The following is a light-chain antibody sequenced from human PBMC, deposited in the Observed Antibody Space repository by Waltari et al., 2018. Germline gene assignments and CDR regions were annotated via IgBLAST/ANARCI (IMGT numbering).Light chain of an antibody. CDR2: DAS. CDR3: QQRSNWPSLT. CDR1: QSVSSY. Sequence: EIVLTQSPATLSLSPGERAILSCRASQSVSSYLAWYQQKPGQAPRRLIYDASNRATGIPARFSGSGSATDFTLTISSLEPEDFGVYYCQQRSNWPSLTFGGGTKVEIK. V-gene: IGKV3-11*01. J-gene: IGKJ4*01.